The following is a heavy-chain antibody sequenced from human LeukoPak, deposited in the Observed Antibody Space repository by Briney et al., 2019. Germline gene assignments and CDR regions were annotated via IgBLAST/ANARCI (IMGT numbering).Heavy chain of an antibody. Sequence: GGSLRLSCAASGFTFSSYGMHWVRQAPGKGLEWVAVISYDGSNKYYADSVKGRFTISRDNSKNTLYLQMNSLRAEDTAVYYCARDLSGVTGYTYGRGIDYWGQGTLVTVSS. CDR2: ISYDGSNK. CDR3: ARDLSGVTGYTYGRGIDY. V-gene: IGHV3-30*03. J-gene: IGHJ4*02. D-gene: IGHD5-18*01. CDR1: GFTFSSYG.